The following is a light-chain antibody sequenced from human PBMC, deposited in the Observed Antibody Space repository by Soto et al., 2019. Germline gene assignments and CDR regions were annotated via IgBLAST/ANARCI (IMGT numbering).Light chain of an antibody. Sequence: SDELTQPPSVSVAPGETASITCGGDNIGSRDVHWYQQKPGQAPVVVIYYDNDRPSGIPDRFSGSNSGNTATLTISRVEAGDEADYYCQVWASSTGVFGGGTKLTVL. CDR1: NIGSRD. CDR2: YDN. J-gene: IGLJ3*02. CDR3: QVWASSTGV. V-gene: IGLV3-21*04.